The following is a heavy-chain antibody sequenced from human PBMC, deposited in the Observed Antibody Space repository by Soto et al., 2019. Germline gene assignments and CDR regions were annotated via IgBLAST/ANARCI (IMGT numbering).Heavy chain of an antibody. CDR2: INPKSGGT. V-gene: IGHV1-2*04. D-gene: IGHD2-8*01. CDR3: ARGDSTDCSNGVCSFFYNHDMDV. J-gene: IGHJ6*02. CDR1: GYSFTDYH. Sequence: ASVKVSCKXSGYSFTDYHIHWVRQAPGQGLEWLGRINPKSGGTSTAQKFQGWVTMTTDTSISTASMELTRLTSDDTAIYYCARGDSTDCSNGVCSFFYNHDMDVWGQGTTVTAP.